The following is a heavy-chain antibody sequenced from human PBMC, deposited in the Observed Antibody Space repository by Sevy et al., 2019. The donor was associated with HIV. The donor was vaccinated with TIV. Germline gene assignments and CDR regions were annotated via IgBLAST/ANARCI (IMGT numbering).Heavy chain of an antibody. V-gene: IGHV3-48*01. CDR3: ARVRDRYCSGGSCYYGYFFDY. D-gene: IGHD2-15*01. Sequence: GGSLRLSCAASGLIFSNYYMTWVRQAPGKGLEWVSSISDRSDTISYGDSVKGRFNISRDNAKNALYLQMGSLRGEDTAVYYCARVRDRYCSGGSCYYGYFFDYWGQGTLVTVSS. CDR2: ISDRSDTI. J-gene: IGHJ4*02. CDR1: GLIFSNYY.